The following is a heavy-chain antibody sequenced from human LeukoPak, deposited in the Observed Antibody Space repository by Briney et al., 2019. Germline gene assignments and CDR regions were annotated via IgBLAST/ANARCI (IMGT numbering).Heavy chain of an antibody. CDR1: GYTFTSYD. CDR2: MNPNSGNT. J-gene: IGHJ3*02. CDR3: ATAVATPDAFDI. D-gene: IGHD5-12*01. V-gene: IGHV1-8*01. Sequence: ASVKVSCKASGYTFTSYDINWVRQATGQGLEWMGWMNPNSGNTGYAQKFQGRVTMTRNTSISTAYMELSSLRSEDTAVYYCATAVATPDAFDIWGQGTVVTVSS.